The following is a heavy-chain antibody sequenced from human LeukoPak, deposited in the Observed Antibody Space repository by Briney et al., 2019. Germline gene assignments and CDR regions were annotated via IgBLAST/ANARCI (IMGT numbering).Heavy chain of an antibody. J-gene: IGHJ4*02. D-gene: IGHD3-22*01. CDR1: GFTFSSYT. V-gene: IGHV3-30-3*01. CDR3: ARDGKITMIVVVPQFDY. CDR2: ISHDGSNK. Sequence: GGSLRLSCAASGFTFSSYTMHWVRQAPGKGLEWVAVISHDGSNKYYADSVKGRFTISRDKSKNTLYLQMNSLRAEDTAVYYCARDGKITMIVVVPQFDYWGQGTLVTVSS.